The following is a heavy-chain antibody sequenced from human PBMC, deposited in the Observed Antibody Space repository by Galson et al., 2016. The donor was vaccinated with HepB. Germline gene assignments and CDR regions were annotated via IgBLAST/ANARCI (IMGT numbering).Heavy chain of an antibody. V-gene: IGHV1-46*01. CDR2: LNPSGGST. CDR3: ARGSSGHVEIDY. CDR1: GYTFTSYY. D-gene: IGHD6-19*01. J-gene: IGHJ4*02. Sequence: SVKVSCKASGYTFTSYYMHWVRQAPGQGLEWMGILNPSGGSTTYAQKFQGGVTMTRDTSTSTVYMELSSLRSEDTAVYYCARGSSGHVEIDYWGQGTLVTVSS.